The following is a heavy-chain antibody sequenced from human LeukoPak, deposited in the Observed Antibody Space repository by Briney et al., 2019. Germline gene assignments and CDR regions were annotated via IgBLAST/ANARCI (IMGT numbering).Heavy chain of an antibody. J-gene: IGHJ4*02. D-gene: IGHD5-24*01. CDR3: ASGSRDGYNYRFDY. CDR2: ISSSGSTI. V-gene: IGHV3-48*04. Sequence: GGSLRLSCAASGFTFSTYSMNWVRQAPGKGLEWVSYISSSGSTIYYADSVKGRFTISRDNAKNSLYLQMNSLRAEDTAVYYCASGSRDGYNYRFDYWGQGVLVTVSS. CDR1: GFTFSTYS.